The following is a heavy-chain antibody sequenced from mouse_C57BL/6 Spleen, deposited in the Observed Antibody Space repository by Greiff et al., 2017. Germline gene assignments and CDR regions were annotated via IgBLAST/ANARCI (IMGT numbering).Heavy chain of an antibody. Sequence: QVQLKQSGAELVKPGASVKISCKASGYAFSSYWMNWVKQRPGKGLEWIGQIYPGDGDTNYNGKFKGKATLTADKSSSTAYMQLSSLTSEDSAVYFCARKGIYDGYPGFAYWGQGTLVTASA. J-gene: IGHJ3*01. V-gene: IGHV1-80*01. D-gene: IGHD2-3*01. CDR2: IYPGDGDT. CDR1: GYAFSSYW. CDR3: ARKGIYDGYPGFAY.